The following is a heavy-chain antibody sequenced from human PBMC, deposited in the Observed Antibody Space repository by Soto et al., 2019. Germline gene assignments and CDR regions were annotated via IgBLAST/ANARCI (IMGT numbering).Heavy chain of an antibody. J-gene: IGHJ4*02. Sequence: SETLSLTCTVSGGSISSSSYYWGWIRQPPGKGLEWIGSIYYSGSTYYNPSLKSRVTISVDTSKNQFSLKLSSVTAADTAVYYCARHDYGDSHFDYWGQGTLVTVSS. CDR3: ARHDYGDSHFDY. CDR1: GGSISSSSYY. V-gene: IGHV4-39*01. CDR2: IYYSGST. D-gene: IGHD4-17*01.